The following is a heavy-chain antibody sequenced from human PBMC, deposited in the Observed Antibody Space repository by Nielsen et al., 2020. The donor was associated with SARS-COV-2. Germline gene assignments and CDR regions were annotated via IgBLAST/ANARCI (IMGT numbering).Heavy chain of an antibody. V-gene: IGHV3-13*04. Sequence: GESLKISCAASGFTFSSYDMHWVRQATGKGLEWVSAIGTAGDTYYPGSVKGRFTISRENAKNSLYLQMNSLRAEDTAVYYCARDRGRGDGLPAAVYYGMDVWGQETTVTVSS. CDR3: ARDRGRGDGLPAAVYYGMDV. CDR2: IGTAGDT. D-gene: IGHD2-2*01. CDR1: GFTFSSYD. J-gene: IGHJ6*02.